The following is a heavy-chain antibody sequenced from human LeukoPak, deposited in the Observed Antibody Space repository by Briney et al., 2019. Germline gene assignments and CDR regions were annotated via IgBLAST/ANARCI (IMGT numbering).Heavy chain of an antibody. V-gene: IGHV1-46*01. CDR2: INPSGGST. D-gene: IGHD1-26*01. CDR1: GYTFTGYY. Sequence: ASVKVSCKASGYTFTGYYMHWVRQAPGQGLEWMGIINPSGGSTSYAQKFQGRVTMTRDMSTSTVYMELSSLRSEDTAVYYCAREAGIVGAQGAFDIWGQGTMVTVSS. J-gene: IGHJ3*02. CDR3: AREAGIVGAQGAFDI.